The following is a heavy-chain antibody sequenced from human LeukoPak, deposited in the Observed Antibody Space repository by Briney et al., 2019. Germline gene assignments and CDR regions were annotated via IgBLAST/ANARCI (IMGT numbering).Heavy chain of an antibody. Sequence: GGSLRLSCAASGFTFSSYWMHWVRQVPGKGLVWVARINPGGSSIAYADSVRGRFTISRDNAKNTLYLQMDSLRAEDTGVYYCARSNQADDYWGQGTLVTVSS. CDR2: INPGGSSI. D-gene: IGHD1-14*01. CDR1: GFTFSSYW. J-gene: IGHJ4*02. V-gene: IGHV3-74*01. CDR3: ARSNQADDY.